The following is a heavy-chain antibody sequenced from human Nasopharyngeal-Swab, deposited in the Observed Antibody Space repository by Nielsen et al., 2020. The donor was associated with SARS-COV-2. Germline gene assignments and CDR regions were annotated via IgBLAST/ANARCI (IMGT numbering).Heavy chain of an antibody. J-gene: IGHJ3*02. V-gene: IGHV1-2*02. CDR1: GYTFTFAGYY. CDR2: INPNSGGT. Sequence: ASVKVSCKASGYTFTFAGYYIHWVRQAPGQGLEWIGWINPNSGGTNFAQKFQGRVTMTRDTSISTAYMELSRLRSDDTAVYYCVTWADAFDIWGQGTMVTVSS. D-gene: IGHD7-27*01. CDR3: VTWADAFDI.